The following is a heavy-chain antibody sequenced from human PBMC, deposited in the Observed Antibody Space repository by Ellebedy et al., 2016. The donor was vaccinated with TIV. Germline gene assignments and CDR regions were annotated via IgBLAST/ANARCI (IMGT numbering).Heavy chain of an antibody. CDR2: IGASSLDK. J-gene: IGHJ4*02. D-gene: IGHD5-18*01. CDR3: ATDTAMSY. CDR1: GFTFSSRV. V-gene: IGHV3-21*01. Sequence: GESLKISCVASGFTFSSRVMNWVRQAPGKGLEWVSSIGASSLDKYYADSVKGRFTISRDNAKNSLYLQMDSLRAEDTAVLYCATDTAMSYWGLGTLVTVSS.